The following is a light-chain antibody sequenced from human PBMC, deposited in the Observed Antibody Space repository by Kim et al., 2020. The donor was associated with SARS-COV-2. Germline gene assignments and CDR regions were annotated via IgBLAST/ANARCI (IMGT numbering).Light chain of an antibody. CDR2: NAS. J-gene: IGKJ1*01. CDR3: HQRSNWPPA. CDR1: QSVGSY. V-gene: IGKV3-11*01. Sequence: LAPGERATPSCRASQSVGSYLAWYQQKPGQAPRLLIYNASNRATGIPARFSGTGSGTDFTLTISSLEPEDFAVYYCHQRSNWPPAFGQGTKVDIK.